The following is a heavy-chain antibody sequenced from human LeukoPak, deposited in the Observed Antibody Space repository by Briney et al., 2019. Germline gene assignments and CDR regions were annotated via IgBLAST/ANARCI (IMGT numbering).Heavy chain of an antibody. V-gene: IGHV1-69*04. D-gene: IGHD3-22*01. CDR1: GGTFSSYA. CDR3: ARDRYDRSGYYCHFDY. CDR2: IIPILGIA. J-gene: IGHJ4*02. Sequence: ASVKVSCKASGGTFSSYAISWVRQAPGQGLEWMGRIIPILGIANYAQKFQGRVTITADKSTSTAYMELSSLRSEDTAVYYCARDRYDRSGYYCHFDYWGQGTLVTVSS.